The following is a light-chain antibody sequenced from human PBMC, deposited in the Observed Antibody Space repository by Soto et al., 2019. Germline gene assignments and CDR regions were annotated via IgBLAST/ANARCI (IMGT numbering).Light chain of an antibody. Sequence: DVQLTQSPSFLSASVGDRVTITCRASQDIGTYLAWYQQQPGKAPKLLIYAASTLQSGVPSRFSGSGSGTEFTLTISSLQPKDFATYYCQQLNGYPQFTFGPGTKVDVK. CDR2: AAS. J-gene: IGKJ3*01. V-gene: IGKV1-9*01. CDR3: QQLNGYPQFT. CDR1: QDIGTY.